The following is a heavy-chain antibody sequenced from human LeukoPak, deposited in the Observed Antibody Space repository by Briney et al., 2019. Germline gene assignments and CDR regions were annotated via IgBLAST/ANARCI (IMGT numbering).Heavy chain of an antibody. D-gene: IGHD3-16*01. V-gene: IGHV3-7*01. J-gene: IGHJ5*02. Sequence: GGSLRLSCAASGFTFSNYWMSWVRQAPGKGLEWVANIKQDGSEKSYVGSVTGRFTISRDNAKNSLYMQMNSLRAKDTAVYYCARDGGWNWFDPWGQGTLVTVSS. CDR1: GFTFSNYW. CDR3: ARDGGWNWFDP. CDR2: IKQDGSEK.